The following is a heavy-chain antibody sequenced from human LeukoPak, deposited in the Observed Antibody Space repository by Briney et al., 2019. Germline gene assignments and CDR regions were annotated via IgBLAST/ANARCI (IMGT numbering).Heavy chain of an antibody. Sequence: ASVKVSCKASGYTFTSYDINWVRQATGQGLEWMGWINPNSGDTNYAQDFQGRVTMTRDTSISTAYMELSRLRYDDTAVYYCARDLAVFDAFDIWGQGTMVTVSS. V-gene: IGHV1-2*02. CDR1: GYTFTSYD. CDR3: ARDLAVFDAFDI. J-gene: IGHJ3*02. D-gene: IGHD2-8*02. CDR2: INPNSGDT.